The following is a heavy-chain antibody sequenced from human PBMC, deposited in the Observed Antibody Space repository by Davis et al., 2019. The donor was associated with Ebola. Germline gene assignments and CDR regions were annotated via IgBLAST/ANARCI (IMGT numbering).Heavy chain of an antibody. V-gene: IGHV1-18*01. CDR1: GYTFTSYG. CDR2: ISAYNGNT. J-gene: IGHJ6*04. Sequence: ASVKVSCKASGYTFTSYGISWARQAPGQGLEWTGWISAYNGNTNYAQKLQGRVTMTRNTSISTAYMELSSLRSEDTAVYYCARESLTTGRGDYYYYGMDVWGKGTTVTVSS. D-gene: IGHD4-17*01. CDR3: ARESLTTGRGDYYYYGMDV.